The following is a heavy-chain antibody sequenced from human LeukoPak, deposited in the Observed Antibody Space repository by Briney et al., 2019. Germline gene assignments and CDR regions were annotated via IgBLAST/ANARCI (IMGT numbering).Heavy chain of an antibody. D-gene: IGHD3-10*01. J-gene: IGHJ4*02. Sequence: GGSLRLSCAASGFTFSSYWMSWARQAPGKGLEWVANIKQDGSEKYYVDSVKGRFTISRDNAKNSLYLQMNSLRAEDTAVYYCASMYGSGSNYLDYWGQGTLVTVSS. CDR3: ASMYGSGSNYLDY. CDR1: GFTFSSYW. CDR2: IKQDGSEK. V-gene: IGHV3-7*01.